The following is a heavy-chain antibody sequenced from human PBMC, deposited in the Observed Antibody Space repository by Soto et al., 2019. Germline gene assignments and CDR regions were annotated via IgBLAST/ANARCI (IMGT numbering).Heavy chain of an antibody. CDR1: GGSISSGGYY. CDR3: ASDRQGYGDYLDAFDI. Sequence: TLSLTCTVSGGSISSGGYYWSWIRQHPGKGLEWIGYIYYSGSTYYNPSLKSRVTISVDTSKNQFSLKLSSVTAADTAVYYCASDRQGYGDYLDAFDIWGQGTMVTVSS. CDR2: IYYSGST. V-gene: IGHV4-31*03. J-gene: IGHJ3*02. D-gene: IGHD4-17*01.